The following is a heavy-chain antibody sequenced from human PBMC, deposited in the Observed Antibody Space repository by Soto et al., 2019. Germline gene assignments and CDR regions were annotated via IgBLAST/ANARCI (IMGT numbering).Heavy chain of an antibody. J-gene: IGHJ4*02. CDR3: ARTVKALVTFDY. V-gene: IGHV2-5*02. CDR1: GFSLTTSGVG. CDR2: IYWDEDK. D-gene: IGHD4-17*01. Sequence: SGPTLVNPTQTLTPTCTLSGFSLTTSGVGVGWIRQPPGKALEWLAFIYWDEDKRYSPSLKSRLTITKDTSKNQVVLTMTNMDPVDTATYYCARTVKALVTFDYWGQGTLVTVS.